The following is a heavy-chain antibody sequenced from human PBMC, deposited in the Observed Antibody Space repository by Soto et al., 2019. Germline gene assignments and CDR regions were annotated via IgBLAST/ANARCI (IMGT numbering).Heavy chain of an antibody. D-gene: IGHD2-15*01. CDR3: AKVKMGYCSGSSCHLQFEY. CDR2: ISGSGDNT. V-gene: IGHV3-23*01. CDR1: GFTFGSHV. J-gene: IGHJ4*02. Sequence: GGSLRLSCVASGFTFGSHVMSWVRQAPGKGLEWVSAISGSGDNTYYADSVRGRFTISRDNSKNTLSLQVNSLRAEDTAVYYCAKVKMGYCSGSSCHLQFEYWGQGTLVTVSS.